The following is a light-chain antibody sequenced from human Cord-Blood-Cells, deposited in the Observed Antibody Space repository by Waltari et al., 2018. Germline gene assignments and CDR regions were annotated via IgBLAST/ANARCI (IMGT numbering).Light chain of an antibody. J-gene: IGLJ3*02. V-gene: IGLV2-14*01. CDR1: SSDVGGFNY. Sequence: QSALTQPASVSGSPGQSITISCTGTSSDVGGFNYFSWYQQHPGKAPKLMIYEVSNRHSGVSNRVSGSKSGNTASLTISGLQAEDEADYYCSSYTSSSTWVFGGGTKLTVL. CDR2: EVS. CDR3: SSYTSSSTWV.